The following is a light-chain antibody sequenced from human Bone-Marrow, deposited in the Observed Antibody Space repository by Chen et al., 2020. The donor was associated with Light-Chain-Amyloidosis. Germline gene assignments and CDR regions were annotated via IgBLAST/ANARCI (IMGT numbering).Light chain of an antibody. Sequence: DIQLTQSPSTLSASVGDRVTITCRSSLRLGSWLAWYQQKPGLAPKLLIYKASALESGVPSRVSGSGSGTEFTLSSYGLQSDVFGTYYCQQFSSYPYTFGPGTRLEIE. CDR3: QQFSSYPYT. CDR1: LRLGSW. CDR2: KAS. J-gene: IGKJ2*01. V-gene: IGKV1-5*03.